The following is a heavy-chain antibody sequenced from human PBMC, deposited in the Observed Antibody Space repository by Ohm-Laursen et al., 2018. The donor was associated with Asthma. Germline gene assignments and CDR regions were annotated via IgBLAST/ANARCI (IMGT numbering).Heavy chain of an antibody. J-gene: IGHJ4*02. CDR2: ISWNSGSI. CDR1: GFTFDDYA. Sequence: SLRLSCSASGFTFDDYAMHWVRQAPGKGLEWVSGISWNSGSIGYADSVKGRFTISRDNAKNSLYLQMNSLRAEDTAVYYCAKGNLYDFWSGSYFDYWGQGTLVTVSS. CDR3: AKGNLYDFWSGSYFDY. D-gene: IGHD3-3*01. V-gene: IGHV3-9*01.